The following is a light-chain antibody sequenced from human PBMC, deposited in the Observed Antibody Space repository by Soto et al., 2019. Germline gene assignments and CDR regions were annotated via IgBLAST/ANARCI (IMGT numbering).Light chain of an antibody. CDR1: QSISGW. V-gene: IGKV1-5*03. Sequence: DIQMTQSPSTLSASVGDRVTITCRASQSISGWLAWYQQKPGKAPSLLIYKASYLERGVPSRFSGSGSGTEFTLTISSLQPDDFATYYCQQYDSHSPETFGQGTKVEIK. CDR3: QQYDSHSPET. CDR2: KAS. J-gene: IGKJ1*01.